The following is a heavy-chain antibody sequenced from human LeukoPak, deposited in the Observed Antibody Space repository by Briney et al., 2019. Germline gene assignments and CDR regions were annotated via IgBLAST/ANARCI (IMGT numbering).Heavy chain of an antibody. Sequence: PGGSLRLSCAASGFTFSNYWMHWVRQAPGEGLVWVSRIKTDGATITYADSVKGRFTISRDNAKNTLYLQMNNLRAEDTAVYYCTREVVDNSASYYDYWGQGTLVTVPS. CDR1: GFTFSNYW. CDR2: IKTDGATI. CDR3: TREVVDNSASYYDY. J-gene: IGHJ4*02. V-gene: IGHV3-74*01. D-gene: IGHD3-22*01.